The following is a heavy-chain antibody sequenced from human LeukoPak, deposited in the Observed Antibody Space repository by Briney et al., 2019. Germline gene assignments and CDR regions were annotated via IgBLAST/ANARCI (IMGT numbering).Heavy chain of an antibody. CDR3: TTVKRGWSYKPREYYYYYMDV. D-gene: IGHD1-26*01. J-gene: IGHJ6*03. CDR2: IKSKTDGGTT. Sequence: GGSLRLSCAASGFTFSNAWMSWVRQAPGKGLEWVGRIKSKTDGGTTDYAAPVKGRFTTSRDDSKNTLYLQINSLKTEDTAVYYCTTVKRGWSYKPREYYYYYMDVWGKGTTVTVSS. CDR1: GFTFSNAW. V-gene: IGHV3-15*01.